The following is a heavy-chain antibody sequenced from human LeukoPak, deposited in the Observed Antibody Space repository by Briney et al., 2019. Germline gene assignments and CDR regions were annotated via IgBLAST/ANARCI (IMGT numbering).Heavy chain of an antibody. CDR1: GGSISSSSYY. CDR3: AREEFHYDSSGYYERWYFDL. V-gene: IGHV4-39*07. J-gene: IGHJ2*01. Sequence: SETLSLTCTVSGGSISSSSYYWGWIRQPPGKGLEWIGSIYYSGSTYYNPSLKSRVTISVDTSKNQFSLKLSSVTAADTAVYYCAREEFHYDSSGYYERWYFDLWGRGTLVTVSS. CDR2: IYYSGST. D-gene: IGHD3-22*01.